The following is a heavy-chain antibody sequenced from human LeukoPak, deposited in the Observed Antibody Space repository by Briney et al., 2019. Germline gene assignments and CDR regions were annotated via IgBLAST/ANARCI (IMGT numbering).Heavy chain of an antibody. CDR1: GFTFSRYS. CDR3: AKFKGHYGDSEYYFDS. CDR2: ITGSSDYI. J-gene: IGHJ4*02. V-gene: IGHV3-21*01. D-gene: IGHD3-10*01. Sequence: GGSLRLSCAASGFTFSRYSVNWVRQAPGKRLEWVSCITGSSDYIFYADSVRGRFTISRDNAKNSLFLQMNSLRAEDTAVYYCAKFKGHYGDSEYYFDSWGQGTLVTVSS.